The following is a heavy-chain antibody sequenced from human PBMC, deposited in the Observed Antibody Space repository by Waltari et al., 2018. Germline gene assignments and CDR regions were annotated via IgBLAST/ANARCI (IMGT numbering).Heavy chain of an antibody. CDR2: IWFDGGQT. CDR3: AKDAFGNTYVDH. V-gene: IGHV3-33*06. CDR1: GTSIRSYG. D-gene: IGHD3-10*01. J-gene: IGHJ4*02. Sequence: QAQLVESGGGVVQPGMSLRLSCTGPGTSIRSYGMHWVRQAPGKGLEWAALIWFDGGQTYYADSVRGRFTISRDNSKNTLYLDMNSLKLNDTAIYYCAKDAFGNTYVDHWGQGTLVTVAS.